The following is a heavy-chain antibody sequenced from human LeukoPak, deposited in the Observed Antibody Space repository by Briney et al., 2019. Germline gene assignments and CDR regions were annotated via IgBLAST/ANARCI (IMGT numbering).Heavy chain of an antibody. CDR1: GGSISSGGYY. V-gene: IGHV4-31*03. Sequence: PSETLSLTCTVSGGSISSGGYYWSWIRQHPGKGLEWIGYIYYSGSTYYNPSLKSRVTISVDTSKNQFSLKLSSVTAADTAVYYCARVVVVPAATYYKDVWGKGTTVNVSS. CDR3: ARVVVVPAATYYKDV. CDR2: IYYSGST. D-gene: IGHD2-2*01. J-gene: IGHJ6*03.